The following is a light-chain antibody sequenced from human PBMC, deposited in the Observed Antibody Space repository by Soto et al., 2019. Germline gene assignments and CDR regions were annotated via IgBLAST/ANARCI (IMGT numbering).Light chain of an antibody. CDR1: SGSIASNY. CDR3: QSSDSSNHVV. Sequence: NFMLTQPHSVSESPGKTVTISCTRSSGSIASNYVQWYQQRPGSAPTTVISEDNQRPSGVPDRFSGSIDSSSNSAALTISGLKTEDEADYYCQSSDSSNHVVFGGGTKLTGL. V-gene: IGLV6-57*04. J-gene: IGLJ2*01. CDR2: EDN.